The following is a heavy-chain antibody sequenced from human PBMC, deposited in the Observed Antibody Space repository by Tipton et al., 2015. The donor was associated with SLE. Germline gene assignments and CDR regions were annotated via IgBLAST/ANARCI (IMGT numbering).Heavy chain of an antibody. V-gene: IGHV1-46*01. CDR2: INPSGGST. Sequence: QLVQSGAEVKKPGASVKVSCKASGYTFTSYYMLWVRQAPGQGLERMGIINPSGGSTSYAQKFQGRVTMTRDTSTSTAYMELSSLRAEDTAVYYCARGGDRGPCFDPWGQGTLVTVSS. CDR3: ARGGDRGPCFDP. CDR1: GYTFTSYY. J-gene: IGHJ5*02. D-gene: IGHD3-10*01.